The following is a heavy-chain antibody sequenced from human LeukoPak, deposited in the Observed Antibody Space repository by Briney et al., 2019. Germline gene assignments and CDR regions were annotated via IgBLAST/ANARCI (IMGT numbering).Heavy chain of an antibody. Sequence: GGSLRLSCAASGFTFSSYEMKWVRQAPGKGLEWVSYISSSGSTIYYADSVKGRFTISRDNAKNSLYLQMNSLRAEDTAVYDCARVFHYGGSYWGQGTLVTVSS. CDR1: GFTFSSYE. J-gene: IGHJ4*02. CDR2: ISSSGSTI. V-gene: IGHV3-48*03. CDR3: ARVFHYGGSY. D-gene: IGHD4-17*01.